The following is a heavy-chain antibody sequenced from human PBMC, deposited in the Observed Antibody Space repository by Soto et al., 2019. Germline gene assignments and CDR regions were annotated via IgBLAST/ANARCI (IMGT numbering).Heavy chain of an antibody. D-gene: IGHD2-15*01. Sequence: GGSLRLSCAASGFTFSSYAMSWVRQAPGKGLEWVSAISGSGGSTYHADSVKGRYTISRDNSKNTQYLQMNSLRAEDTAVYYCAKDAELLVVNYFDYWGQGTLVTVSS. CDR3: AKDAELLVVNYFDY. CDR1: GFTFSSYA. J-gene: IGHJ4*02. CDR2: ISGSGGST. V-gene: IGHV3-23*01.